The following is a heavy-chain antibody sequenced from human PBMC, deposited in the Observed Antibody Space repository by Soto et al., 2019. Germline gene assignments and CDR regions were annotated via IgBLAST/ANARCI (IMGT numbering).Heavy chain of an antibody. CDR3: TSGWFGEFVYYFDS. Sequence: QVQLVQSGAEVKKPGASVKVSCKTSGYTFTTYGISWVRQAPGQGLEWMGWISPYNGNTKYAQKLQGRVTMTADTSKSTAYVDLRSLTSDDTAVYYCTSGWFGEFVYYFDSWGQGTLVTVSS. CDR1: GYTFTTYG. CDR2: ISPYNGNT. D-gene: IGHD3-10*01. V-gene: IGHV1-18*01. J-gene: IGHJ4*02.